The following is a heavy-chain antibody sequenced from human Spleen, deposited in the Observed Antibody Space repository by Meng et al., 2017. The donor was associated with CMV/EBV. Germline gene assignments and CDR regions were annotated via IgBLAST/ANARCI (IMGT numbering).Heavy chain of an antibody. V-gene: IGHV3-23*01. D-gene: IGHD3-16*01. CDR2: ISGSGGST. CDR3: AKERAMITFGVVVPAPFDY. CDR1: GYTFSNYA. J-gene: IGHJ4*02. Sequence: SCKASGYTFSNYAMSWVRQAPGKGLEWVSLISGSGGSTHYADSVKGRFTISRDNSKNTLYLQMNSLRAEDTAIYYCAKERAMITFGVVVPAPFDYWGQGTLVTVSS.